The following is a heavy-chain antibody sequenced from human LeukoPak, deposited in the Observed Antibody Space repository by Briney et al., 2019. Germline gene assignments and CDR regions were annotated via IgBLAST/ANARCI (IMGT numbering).Heavy chain of an antibody. CDR1: GFTFSSYA. Sequence: PGGSLRLSCAASGFTFSSYAMSWVRQAPGKGLEWVSAISGSGGSTYYADSVKGRFTISRDNSKNTLYLQMNSLRAEDTAVYYCAKSIYQLTRYYYYYGMDVWGQGTTVTVSS. V-gene: IGHV3-23*01. CDR2: ISGSGGST. CDR3: AKSIYQLTRYYYYYGMDV. J-gene: IGHJ6*02. D-gene: IGHD2-2*01.